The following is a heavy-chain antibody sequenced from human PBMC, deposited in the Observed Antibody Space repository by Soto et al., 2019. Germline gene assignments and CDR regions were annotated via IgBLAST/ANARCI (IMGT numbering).Heavy chain of an antibody. CDR1: GYTFTSYG. CDR3: ARGRYGAY. D-gene: IGHD3-10*01. CDR2: ISAHNGNT. J-gene: IGHJ4*02. V-gene: IGHV1-18*01. Sequence: QVHLVQSGAEVKKPGASVKVSCKGSGYTFTSYGITWVRQAPGQGLEWMGWISAHNGNTNYAQELKGRVTGTRDTSTSTAYMELRSLSSDDTAVDYCARGRYGAYWGQGALVTASS.